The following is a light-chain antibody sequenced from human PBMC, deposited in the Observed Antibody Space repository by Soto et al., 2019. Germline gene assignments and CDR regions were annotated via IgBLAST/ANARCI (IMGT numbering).Light chain of an antibody. V-gene: IGLV2-14*01. CDR3: SSYTSSSTLRV. J-gene: IGLJ1*01. CDR1: SSDVGGYNY. CDR2: DVS. Sequence: QSALTQPASGSGSPGQSITISCTGTSSDVGGYNYVSWYQQHPGKAPKLMIYDVSNRPSGVSNRFSGSKSGNTASLTISGRQAEDEADYYCSSYTSSSTLRVFGTGTKITV.